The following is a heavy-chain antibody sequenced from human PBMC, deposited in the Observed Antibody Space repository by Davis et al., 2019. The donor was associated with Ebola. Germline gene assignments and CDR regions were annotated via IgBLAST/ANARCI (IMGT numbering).Heavy chain of an antibody. CDR3: ARGGDIVVVVAAVFGMDV. V-gene: IGHV1-2*06. D-gene: IGHD2-15*01. CDR1: GGTFRGYA. Sequence: AASVKVSCKASGGTFRGYAITWVRQAPGQGLEWMGRINPNSGGTNYAQKFQGRVTMTRDTSISTAYMELSRLRSDDTAVYYCARGGDIVVVVAAVFGMDVWGKGTTVTVSS. J-gene: IGHJ6*04. CDR2: INPNSGGT.